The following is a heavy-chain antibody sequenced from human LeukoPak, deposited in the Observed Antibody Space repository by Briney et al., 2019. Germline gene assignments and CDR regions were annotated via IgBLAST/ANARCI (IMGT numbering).Heavy chain of an antibody. J-gene: IGHJ3*02. D-gene: IGHD3-3*01. CDR2: IKQDGSEQ. CDR3: ARSRSVSGVVIMGAFDI. V-gene: IGHV3-7*01. Sequence: GGSLRLSCAASGFTFSTHWMSWVRQAPGKGLEWVANIKQDGSEQNYVDSVKGRFTISRDNAENSLYLQMNSLGAEDTAVYYCARSRSVSGVVIMGAFDIWGQGTMVTVSS. CDR1: GFTFSTHW.